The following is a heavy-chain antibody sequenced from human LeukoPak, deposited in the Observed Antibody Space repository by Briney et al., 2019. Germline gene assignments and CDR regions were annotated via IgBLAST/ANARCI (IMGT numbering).Heavy chain of an antibody. CDR1: GYTFTDYY. V-gene: IGHV1-2*02. CDR2: IDPNSGGT. Sequence: ASVKVSCKASGYTFTDYYIHWVRQAPGQGLEWMAWIDPNSGGTNYAQKFQGRVTMTRDTSISTAYMELSRLRSDDTAVYLCARAAPVRYYDSSGFYLNWGQGTLVTVSS. CDR3: ARAAPVRYYDSSGFYLN. J-gene: IGHJ4*02. D-gene: IGHD3-22*01.